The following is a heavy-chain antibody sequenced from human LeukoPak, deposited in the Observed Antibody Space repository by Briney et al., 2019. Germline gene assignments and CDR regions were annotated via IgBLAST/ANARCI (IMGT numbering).Heavy chain of an antibody. J-gene: IGHJ4*02. CDR2: ISSTSTYI. CDR3: AKEPGYYGSSGYLDY. Sequence: GGSLRLSCAASGFTFSNYSMNWVRQAPGKGLEWVSSISSTSTYIYYADSLKGRFTISRDNAKNSLNLQMNSLRAEDTAVYYCAKEPGYYGSSGYLDYWGQGTLVTVPS. V-gene: IGHV3-21*01. D-gene: IGHD3-22*01. CDR1: GFTFSNYS.